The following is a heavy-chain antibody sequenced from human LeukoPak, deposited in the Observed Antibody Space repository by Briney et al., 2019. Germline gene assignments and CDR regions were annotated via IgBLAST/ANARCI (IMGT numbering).Heavy chain of an antibody. D-gene: IGHD4-11*01. CDR2: IYHSGST. CDR1: GYSISSGYY. J-gene: IGHJ3*01. Sequence: SETLSLTCTVSGYSISSGYYWGWIRQPPGKGLEWIGGIYHSGSTYYNPSLKSRVTISVDTSKNQFSLRLSTVTAADTAVYYCARGPNTAGNYRAFDLWGQGTKVTVSS. CDR3: ARGPNTAGNYRAFDL. V-gene: IGHV4-38-2*02.